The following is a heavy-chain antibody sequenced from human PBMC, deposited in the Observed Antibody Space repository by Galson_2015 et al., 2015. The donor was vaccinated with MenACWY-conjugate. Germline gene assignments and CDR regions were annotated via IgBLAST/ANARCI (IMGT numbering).Heavy chain of an antibody. V-gene: IGHV4-30-4*01. Sequence: TLSLTCTVSGGSIGSGTCFWGWIRQPPGRGLEWIAYIHYGGNSYYNPSLKSRVSISIDTSKNQFSLQLTSVTAADTAVYYCARYCSSTSCPFDYRGQGALVTVSS. CDR1: GGSIGSGTCF. CDR3: ARYCSSTSCPFDY. CDR2: IHYGGNS. J-gene: IGHJ4*02. D-gene: IGHD2-2*01.